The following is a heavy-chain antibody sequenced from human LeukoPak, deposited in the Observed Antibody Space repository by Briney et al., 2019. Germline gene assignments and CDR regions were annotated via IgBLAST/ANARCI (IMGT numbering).Heavy chain of an antibody. D-gene: IGHD6-6*01. CDR3: ARVRYSSSTSLDY. V-gene: IGHV4-34*01. J-gene: IGHJ4*02. CDR1: GGSFSGYY. Sequence: ASETLSLTCAVYGGSFSGYYWSWIRQPPEKGREWIGEINHSGSTNYNPSLRSRVTILVDTSKNQFSLKLSSVTAADTAVYYCARVRYSSSTSLDYWGQGTLVTVSS. CDR2: INHSGST.